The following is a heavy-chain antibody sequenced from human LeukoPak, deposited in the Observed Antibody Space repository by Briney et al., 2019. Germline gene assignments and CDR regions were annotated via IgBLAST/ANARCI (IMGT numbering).Heavy chain of an antibody. CDR2: INPTDSNT. V-gene: IGHV5-10-1*01. J-gene: IGHJ4*02. D-gene: IGHD6-19*01. CDR1: GYTFTNNW. Sequence: GESLKISCKGSGYTFTNNWISWVRQMPGKGLEWMGRINPTDSNTDYSPSFQGHVIISVDKSINTVHLQWGSLEASDTAVYYCARGHGWVDYWGQGALVTVSS. CDR3: ARGHGWVDY.